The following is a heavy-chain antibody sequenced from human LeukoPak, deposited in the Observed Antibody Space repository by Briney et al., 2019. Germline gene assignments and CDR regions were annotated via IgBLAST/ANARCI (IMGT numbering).Heavy chain of an antibody. V-gene: IGHV3-30-3*02. J-gene: IGHJ6*02. CDR3: ANTATPYYYGMDV. D-gene: IGHD2-15*01. CDR2: ISYDGSNK. CDR1: GFTFSSYA. Sequence: PGRSLRLSCAASGFTFSSYAMHWVRQAPGKGLEWVAVISYDGSNKYYADSVKGRFTISRDNSKNTLYLQMNSLRAEDTAVYYCANTATPYYYGMDVWGQGTTVTVSS.